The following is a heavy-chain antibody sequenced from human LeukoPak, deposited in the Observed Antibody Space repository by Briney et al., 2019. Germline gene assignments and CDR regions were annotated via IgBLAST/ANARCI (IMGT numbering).Heavy chain of an antibody. V-gene: IGHV4-59*08. CDR3: ARLGYCDSSSCYLHYHYYMDV. Sequence: SETLSLTCTVSGGSISSYYWSWIRQPPGKGLEWIGYIYYSGSTYYNPSLKSRVTISVDTSKNQFSLKLSSVTASDTAVYYCARLGYCDSSSCYLHYHYYMDVWGKGTTVTVSS. CDR1: GGSISSYY. D-gene: IGHD2-2*01. J-gene: IGHJ6*03. CDR2: IYYSGST.